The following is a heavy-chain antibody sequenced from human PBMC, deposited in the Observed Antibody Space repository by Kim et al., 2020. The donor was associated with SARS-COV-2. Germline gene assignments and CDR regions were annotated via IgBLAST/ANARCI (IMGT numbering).Heavy chain of an antibody. J-gene: IGHJ6*03. D-gene: IGHD3-3*01. V-gene: IGHV3-43*02. Sequence: GGSLRLSCAASGFTFDDYAMHWVRQAPGKGLEWVSLISGDGGSTYYADSVKGRFTISRDNSKNSLYLQMNSLRTEDTALYYCAKERRITIFVYMDVWGKGTTVTVSS. CDR3: AKERRITIFVYMDV. CDR2: ISGDGGST. CDR1: GFTFDDYA.